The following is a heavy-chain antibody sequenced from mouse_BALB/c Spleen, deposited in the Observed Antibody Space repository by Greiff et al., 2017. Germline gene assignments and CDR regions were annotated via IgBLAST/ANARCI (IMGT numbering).Heavy chain of an antibody. Sequence: VMLVESGAELVRPGTSVKVSCKASGYAFTNYLIEWVKQRAGQGLEWIGVINPGSGGTNYNEKFKGKATLTADKSSSTAYMQLSSLTSDDSAVYFCARSTYYGNVYAMDYWGQGTSVTVSS. J-gene: IGHJ4*01. V-gene: IGHV1-54*03. D-gene: IGHD2-10*01. CDR1: GYAFTNYL. CDR2: INPGSGGT. CDR3: ARSTYYGNVYAMDY.